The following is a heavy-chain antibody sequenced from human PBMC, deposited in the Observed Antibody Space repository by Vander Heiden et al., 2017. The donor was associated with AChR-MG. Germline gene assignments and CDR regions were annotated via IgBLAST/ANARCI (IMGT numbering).Heavy chain of an antibody. CDR1: GATFSSYA. CDR3: ARVVGYCSGGSCYNDY. V-gene: IGHV1-69*06. Sequence: QVQLVQSGAEVQTPGSSLKLPCKASGATFSSYAISWVRQAPGQGLEWMGGIIPIFGTANYAQKFQGRVTITADKSTSTAYMELSSLRSEDTAVYYCARVVGYCSGGSCYNDYWGQGTLVTVSS. J-gene: IGHJ4*02. CDR2: IIPIFGTA. D-gene: IGHD2-15*01.